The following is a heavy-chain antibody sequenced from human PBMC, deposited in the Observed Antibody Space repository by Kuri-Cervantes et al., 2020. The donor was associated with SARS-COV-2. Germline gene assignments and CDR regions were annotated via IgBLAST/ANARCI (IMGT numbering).Heavy chain of an antibody. D-gene: IGHD3-10*01. CDR3: ARDRGVEWYYMDV. Sequence: GGSLRLSCEVSGFLFSASAIHWVRQGSGRGLEWVGRVRGKANNYATAYAASVKGRFTISRDDSKNMAYLQMNSLRAEDTAVYYCARDRGVEWYYMDVWGKGTTVTVSS. V-gene: IGHV3-73*01. CDR1: GFLFSASA. J-gene: IGHJ6*03. CDR2: VRGKANNYAT.